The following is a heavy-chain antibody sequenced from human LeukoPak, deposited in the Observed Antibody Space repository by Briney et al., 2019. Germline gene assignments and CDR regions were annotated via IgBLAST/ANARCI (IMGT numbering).Heavy chain of an antibody. D-gene: IGHD3-10*01. CDR1: GGSFSGYY. J-gene: IGHJ6*04. CDR3: ARGPRRGQPYGMDV. CDR2: INHSGST. V-gene: IGHV4-34*01. Sequence: PSETLSLTCAVYGGSFSGYYWSWIRQPPGKGLEWIGEINHSGSTNYNPSLKSRVTIPVDTSKNQFSLKLSSVTAADTAVYYCARGPRRGQPYGMDVWGKGTTVTVSS.